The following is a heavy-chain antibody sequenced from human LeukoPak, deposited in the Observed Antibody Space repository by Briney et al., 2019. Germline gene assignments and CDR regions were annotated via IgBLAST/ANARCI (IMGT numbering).Heavy chain of an antibody. D-gene: IGHD3-3*01. Sequence: GGSLRLSCAASGFTFSDYGMHWVRQAPGKGLEWVAVIWYDGSNKYYGDSVKGRFTISKDNSKNTLYLQMNSLRAEDTAVYYCAKDAPYYDFWSGNPDYWGQGTLVTVSS. CDR1: GFTFSDYG. J-gene: IGHJ4*02. CDR2: IWYDGSNK. V-gene: IGHV3-33*06. CDR3: AKDAPYYDFWSGNPDY.